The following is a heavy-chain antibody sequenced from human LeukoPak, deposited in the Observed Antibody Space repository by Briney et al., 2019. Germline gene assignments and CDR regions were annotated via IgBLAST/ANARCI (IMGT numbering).Heavy chain of an antibody. D-gene: IGHD3-10*01. CDR2: INPNSGGT. Sequence: GASVKVSCKASGYTFTGYYMHWVRQARGQGLEWMGWINPNSGGTNYAQKFQGRVTMTRDTSVSTAYMELSRLRSDDTAVYYCARDVGPGVLLWFGNWGQGTLVTVSS. V-gene: IGHV1-2*02. CDR1: GYTFTGYY. CDR3: ARDVGPGVLLWFGN. J-gene: IGHJ4*02.